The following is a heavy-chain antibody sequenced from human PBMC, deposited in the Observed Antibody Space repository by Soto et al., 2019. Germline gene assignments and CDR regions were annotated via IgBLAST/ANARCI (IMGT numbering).Heavy chain of an antibody. V-gene: IGHV5-51*01. D-gene: IGHD3-22*01. Sequence: GASLKISCQGSGYRFSSYWVAWVRQMPGKGLEWMGIIYPGDSDTISSPSFQGQVTFSVDKSTSTAYLQWSSLKASDPAMYYCARQVSNGAYYYYGMDVWGQGTTVTVSS. CDR1: GYRFSSYW. J-gene: IGHJ6*02. CDR2: IYPGDSDT. CDR3: ARQVSNGAYYYYGMDV.